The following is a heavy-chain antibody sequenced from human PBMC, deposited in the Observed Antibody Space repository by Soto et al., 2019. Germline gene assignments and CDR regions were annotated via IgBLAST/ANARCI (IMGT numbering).Heavy chain of an antibody. CDR3: ARDLLTHYYYYGMDV. Sequence: SETLSLTCTVSGGSVSSGSYYWSWIRQPPGKGLEWIGYIYYSGSTNYNPSLKSRVTISVDTSKNQFSLKLSSVTAADTAVYYCARDLLTHYYYYGMDVWGQGTTVTVSS. D-gene: IGHD3-16*01. V-gene: IGHV4-61*01. CDR1: GGSVSSGSYY. CDR2: IYYSGST. J-gene: IGHJ6*02.